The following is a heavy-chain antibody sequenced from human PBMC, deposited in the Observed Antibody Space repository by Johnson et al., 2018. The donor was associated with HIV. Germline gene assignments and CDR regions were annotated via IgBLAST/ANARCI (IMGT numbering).Heavy chain of an antibody. J-gene: IGHJ3*02. CDR3: TTDRYAFDI. D-gene: IGHD1-1*01. V-gene: IGHV3-7*01. CDR2: IKQDGSEK. CDR1: GFTFSSYW. Sequence: VQLVESGGGLVQPGGSLRLSCAASGFTFSSYWMSWVRQAPGKGLEWVANIKQDGSEKHYVDSVKGRFTISRDNAKNSLYLQMDSLRAEDTAVYYCTTDRYAFDIWGQGTMVTVSS.